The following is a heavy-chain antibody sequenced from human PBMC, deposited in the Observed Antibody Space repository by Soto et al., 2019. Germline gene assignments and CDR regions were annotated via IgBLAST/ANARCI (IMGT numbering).Heavy chain of an antibody. D-gene: IGHD3-22*01. CDR1: GGTFSTYT. J-gene: IGHJ5*02. Sequence: QVQLVQSGAEVKKPGSSVKVSCKSSGGTFSTYTLAWVRQAPGQGLEWVGGIIPIFGTANYPQKFKGRVTITADESTSTGYMGLSSLRSEDTAVYFCARSQDSSGYWNSCFDPWGQGTLVTVSS. CDR2: IIPIFGTA. CDR3: ARSQDSSGYWNSCFDP. V-gene: IGHV1-69*01.